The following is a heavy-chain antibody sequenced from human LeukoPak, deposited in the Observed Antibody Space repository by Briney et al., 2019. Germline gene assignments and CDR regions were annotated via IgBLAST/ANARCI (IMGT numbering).Heavy chain of an antibody. CDR1: GFTFSNFA. Sequence: GGSLRLSCAASGFTFSNFAMAWVRQAPGKGLEWVSAISGSGGSTYYADSVKGRFTTSRDNSKNSLYLQMNSLRTEDTALYYCAKTSRTMGIGWIWGHGTMVTVSP. V-gene: IGHV3-23*01. D-gene: IGHD3-10*01. CDR3: AKTSRTMGIGWI. J-gene: IGHJ3*02. CDR2: ISGSGGST.